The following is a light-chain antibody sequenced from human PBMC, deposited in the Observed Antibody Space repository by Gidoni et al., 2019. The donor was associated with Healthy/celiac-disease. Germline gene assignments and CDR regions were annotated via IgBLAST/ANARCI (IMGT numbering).Light chain of an antibody. CDR2: AAS. J-gene: IGKJ1*01. V-gene: IGKV1-39*01. CDR3: QQSYSTPWA. CDR1: QSLSSY. Sequence: DIQMTQSPSSLSASVGDRVTITCRARQSLSSYLNWYQQKPGKAPKLLIYAASSLQSGVPSRFSGSGSGTDFTLTISSLQPEDFATYYCQQSYSTPWAFGQGTKVEIK.